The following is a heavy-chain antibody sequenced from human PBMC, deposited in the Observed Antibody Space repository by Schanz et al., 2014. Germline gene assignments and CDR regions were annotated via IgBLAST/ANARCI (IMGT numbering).Heavy chain of an antibody. CDR1: GYTFTSYA. CDR2: INTNNGDP. D-gene: IGHD2-15*01. V-gene: IGHV7-4-1*02. J-gene: IGHJ5*02. Sequence: QVQLVQSWAEVKGPGASVKVSCKASGYTFTSYAMNWVRQAPGQGLEWMGWINTNNGDPTYAQGFTGRFVFSLDTSVSTAYLQISSLKAEDTAVDYCARGGVVVVTAALNWFDPWGQGTLXTVSS. CDR3: ARGGVVVVTAALNWFDP.